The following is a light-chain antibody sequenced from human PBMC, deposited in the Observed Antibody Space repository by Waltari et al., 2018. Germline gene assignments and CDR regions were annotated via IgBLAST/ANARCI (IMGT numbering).Light chain of an antibody. CDR2: DAS. CDR1: QSVNFR. J-gene: IGKJ2*01. CDR3: QQYTDWPPMYT. Sequence: EIVMTQSPDTLSVSPGERATLSCRASQSVNFRLAWYQQKPGQAPRLLIYDASSRATGIPARFSGSGSGTEFTLSISSLQSEDFAVYYCQQYTDWPPMYTFGQGNKLQIK. V-gene: IGKV3-15*01.